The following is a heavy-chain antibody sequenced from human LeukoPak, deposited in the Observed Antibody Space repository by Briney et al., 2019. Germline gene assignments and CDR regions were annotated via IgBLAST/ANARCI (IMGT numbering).Heavy chain of an antibody. CDR1: GFTLSSQS. J-gene: IGHJ4*02. Sequence: GGSLRLSCAGSGFTLSSQSMNWVRQAPGKGLEWVSSISSSSSYIYYADSVKGRFTISRDNAKNSLYLHMDSLRVEDMAVYYCARGGAARPDYWGQGTLVTVSS. CDR3: ARGGAARPDY. D-gene: IGHD6-6*01. V-gene: IGHV3-21*01. CDR2: ISSSSSYI.